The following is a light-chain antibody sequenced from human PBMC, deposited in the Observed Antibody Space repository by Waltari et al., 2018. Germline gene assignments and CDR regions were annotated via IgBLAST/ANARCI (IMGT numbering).Light chain of an antibody. Sequence: EIVMTQSPATLSVSPGETATLSCRASQSIANNLAWYQQKPGQAPKVFIYGASTRATTVPARFSGSGSGTEFTLTISSLQAEDVAVYYCHQYYIPPLTFGQGTRLEIK. CDR3: HQYYIPPLT. CDR1: QSIANN. V-gene: IGKV3-15*01. CDR2: GAS. J-gene: IGKJ5*01.